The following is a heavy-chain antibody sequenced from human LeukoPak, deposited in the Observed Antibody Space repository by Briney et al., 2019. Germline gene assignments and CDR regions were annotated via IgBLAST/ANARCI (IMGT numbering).Heavy chain of an antibody. CDR3: ARGGAAGGIDAFDI. V-gene: IGHV3-21*01. CDR2: ITRSSSYI. J-gene: IGHJ3*02. Sequence: GGSLRLSCAASGFTFSSYSMNWVRQAPGKGLEWVSSITRSSSYIYYADSVRGRFTISRDNAKNSLYLQMNSLRAEDTALYYCARGGAAGGIDAFDIWGQGTMVTVSS. CDR1: GFTFSSYS. D-gene: IGHD6-13*01.